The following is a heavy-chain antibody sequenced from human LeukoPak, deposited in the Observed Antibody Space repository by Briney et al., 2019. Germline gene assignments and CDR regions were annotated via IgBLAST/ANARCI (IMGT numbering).Heavy chain of an antibody. CDR2: IYTSGST. D-gene: IGHD2-2*02. Sequence: SQTLSLTCTVSGGSISSGSYYWSWIRQPAGKGLEWIGRIYTSGSTNYNPSLRSRVTISVDTSKNQFSLKLSSVTAADTAVYYCASYTGNDAFDIWGQGTMVTLSS. CDR3: ASYTGNDAFDI. CDR1: GGSISSGSYY. J-gene: IGHJ3*02. V-gene: IGHV4-61*02.